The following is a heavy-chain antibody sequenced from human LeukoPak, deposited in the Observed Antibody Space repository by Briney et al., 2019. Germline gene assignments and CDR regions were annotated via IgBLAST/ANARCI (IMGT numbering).Heavy chain of an antibody. CDR1: GLIFGDYP. Sequence: GGSLRLSCAASGLIFGDYPMSWVRHTPGKGLEWVSGISAGGDTTYIADSAKGRFTISRDNSKNTLYLQMNNLSVEDTAVYYCAKDRGYWGQGALVTVSS. CDR2: ISAGGDTT. J-gene: IGHJ4*02. CDR3: AKDRGY. V-gene: IGHV3-23*01.